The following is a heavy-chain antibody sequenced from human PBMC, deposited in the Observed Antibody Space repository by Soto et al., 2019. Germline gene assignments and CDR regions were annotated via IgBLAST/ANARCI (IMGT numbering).Heavy chain of an antibody. CDR2: INPNSGGT. J-gene: IGHJ6*02. Sequence: GASVKVSCKASGYTFTGYYMHWVRQAPGQGLEWMGWINPNSGGTNYAQKFQGWVTMTRDTSISTAYMELSRLRSDDTAVYYCARDPTVVVVPAASGGMDVWGQGTTVTVSS. CDR1: GYTFTGYY. V-gene: IGHV1-2*04. CDR3: ARDPTVVVVPAASGGMDV. D-gene: IGHD2-2*01.